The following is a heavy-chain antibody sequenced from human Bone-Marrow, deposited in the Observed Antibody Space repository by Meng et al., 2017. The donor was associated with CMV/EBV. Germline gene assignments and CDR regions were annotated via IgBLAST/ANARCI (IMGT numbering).Heavy chain of an antibody. J-gene: IGHJ4*02. CDR1: GYTFTSYG. D-gene: IGHD1-26*01. CDR3: ARATWSIVGATTSDY. V-gene: IGHV1-18*01. Sequence: ASVKVSCKASGYTFTSYGISWVRQAPGQGLEWMGWISAYNGNTNYAQKLQGRVTMTIDTSTSTAYMELRSLRSDDTAVYYCARATWSIVGATTSDYWGQGTLVTVSS. CDR2: ISAYNGNT.